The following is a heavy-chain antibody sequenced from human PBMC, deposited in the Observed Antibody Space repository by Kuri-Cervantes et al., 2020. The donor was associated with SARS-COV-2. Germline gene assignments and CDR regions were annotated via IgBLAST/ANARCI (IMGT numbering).Heavy chain of an antibody. CDR2: INPNSGGT. J-gene: IGHJ6*03. D-gene: IGHD3-10*01. CDR3: ARDAYYGSGSESYYYYYMDV. CDR1: GYTFTGYY. V-gene: IGHV1-2*02. Sequence: ASVKVSCRASGYTFTGYYMHWVRQAPGQGLEWMGWINPNSGGTNCAQKFQGRVTMTRDTSISTAYMELSRLRSDNTAVYYCARDAYYGSGSESYYYYYMDVWGKGTTVTVSS.